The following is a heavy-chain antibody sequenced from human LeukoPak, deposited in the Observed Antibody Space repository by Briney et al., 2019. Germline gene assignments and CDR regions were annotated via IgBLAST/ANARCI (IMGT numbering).Heavy chain of an antibody. J-gene: IGHJ2*01. V-gene: IGHV4-59*12. D-gene: IGHD3-22*01. CDR3: ARAMIVVIITTPGYFDL. CDR1: GGSISSYY. Sequence: PSETLSLTCTVSGGSISSYYWSWIRQPPGKGLEWIGYIYYSGSTNYNPSLKSRVTISVDTSKNQFSLKLSSVTAADTAVYYCARAMIVVIITTPGYFDLWGRGTLVTVSS. CDR2: IYYSGST.